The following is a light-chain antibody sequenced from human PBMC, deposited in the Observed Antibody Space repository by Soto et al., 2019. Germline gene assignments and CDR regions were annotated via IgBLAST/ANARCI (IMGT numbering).Light chain of an antibody. V-gene: IGKV2-28*01. CDR2: LGS. J-gene: IGKJ1*01. CDR3: MQTLQSET. CDR1: QSLLHSNGYNY. Sequence: DIVMTQSPLSLPVTPGEPASISCRSSQSLLHSNGYNYLDWYLQKPVQSPQLLIYLGSNRASGVPHRFSGSGSGTDFTLKISRGEAEDVGVYYCMQTLQSETFSQGAKVEIK.